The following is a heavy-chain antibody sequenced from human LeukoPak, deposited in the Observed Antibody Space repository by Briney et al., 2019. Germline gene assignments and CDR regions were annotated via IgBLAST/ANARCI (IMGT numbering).Heavy chain of an antibody. D-gene: IGHD6-13*01. CDR2: IWYDGSNK. V-gene: IGHV3-33*06. J-gene: IGHJ4*02. CDR3: AKDSYSSSWPEHFDY. Sequence: GGSLRLSCAASGFTFSSYGMHGVRQAPGKGLEWVAVIWYDGSNKYYADSVKGRFTISRDNSKNTLYLQMNSLRAEDTAVYYCAKDSYSSSWPEHFDYWGQGTLVTVSS. CDR1: GFTFSSYG.